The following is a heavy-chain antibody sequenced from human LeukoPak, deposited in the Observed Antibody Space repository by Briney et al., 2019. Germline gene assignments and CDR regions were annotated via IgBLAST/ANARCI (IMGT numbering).Heavy chain of an antibody. Sequence: GGSLRLXCAASGFTFSSYGMHWVRQAPGKALEWVAVIWYDGSNKYYADSVKGRFTISRDNSKNTLYLQMNSLRAEDTAVYYWAKDRITMIVVATEGIDPWGQGTLVTVSS. CDR3: AKDRITMIVVATEGIDP. CDR1: GFTFSSYG. J-gene: IGHJ5*02. V-gene: IGHV3-33*06. D-gene: IGHD3-22*01. CDR2: IWYDGSNK.